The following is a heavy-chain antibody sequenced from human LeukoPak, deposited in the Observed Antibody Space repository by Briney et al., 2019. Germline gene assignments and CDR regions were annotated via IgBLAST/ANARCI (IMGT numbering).Heavy chain of an antibody. CDR2: IYTSGST. V-gene: IGHV4-4*07. CDR1: GGSISSYY. CDR3: ARAVGATTDLNYYYYYGMDV. J-gene: IGHJ6*02. Sequence: SETLSLTCTVSGGSISSYYWSWIRQPAGKGLEWIGRIYTSGSTNYNPSLKSRVTMSVDTSKNQFSLKLGSVTAADTAVYYCARAVGATTDLNYYYYYGMDVWGQGTTVTVSS. D-gene: IGHD1-26*01.